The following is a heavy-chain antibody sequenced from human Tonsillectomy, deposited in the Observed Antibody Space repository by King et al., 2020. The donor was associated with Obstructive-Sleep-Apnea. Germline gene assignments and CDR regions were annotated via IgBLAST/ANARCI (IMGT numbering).Heavy chain of an antibody. CDR2: ISYDGDNN. J-gene: IGHJ4*02. Sequence: VQLVESRGGVVQPGRSLRLSCAASGFPFSSHAMHLVRQTPDKGLQLVALISYDGDNNYYTDSVKGRFTISRDNSKNTLYLQMNSLRPEDTAVYYCARGAREIDYWGQGTLVTVSS. CDR1: GFPFSSHA. V-gene: IGHV3-30*04. CDR3: ARGAREIDY.